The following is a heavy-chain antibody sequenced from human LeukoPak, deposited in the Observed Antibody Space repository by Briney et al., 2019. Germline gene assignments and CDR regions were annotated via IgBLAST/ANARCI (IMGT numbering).Heavy chain of an antibody. CDR3: AKDRGQWLSSDY. D-gene: IGHD6-19*01. Sequence: GGSLRLSCAASGFIFSTFGMHWVRQAPGKGLEWVAFIAHDGSNRYYADSVKGRFTVSRDNSKNTLYLQMSSLRAEDTAVYYCAKDRGQWLSSDYWGQGTLVTVSS. J-gene: IGHJ4*02. V-gene: IGHV3-30*02. CDR1: GFIFSTFG. CDR2: IAHDGSNR.